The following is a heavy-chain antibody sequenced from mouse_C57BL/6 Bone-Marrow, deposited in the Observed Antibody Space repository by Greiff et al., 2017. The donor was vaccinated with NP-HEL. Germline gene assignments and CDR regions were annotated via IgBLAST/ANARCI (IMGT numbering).Heavy chain of an antibody. J-gene: IGHJ3*01. V-gene: IGHV1-81*01. D-gene: IGHD1-1*01. CDR3: ARFGDYFPDWFAY. Sequence: QVQLQQSGAELARPGASVKLSCKASGYTFTSYGISWVKQRTGQGLEWIGEIYPRSGNTYYNEKFKGKATLTADKSSSTAYMELRSLTSEDSAVYFCARFGDYFPDWFAYWGQGTLVTVSA. CDR1: GYTFTSYG. CDR2: IYPRSGNT.